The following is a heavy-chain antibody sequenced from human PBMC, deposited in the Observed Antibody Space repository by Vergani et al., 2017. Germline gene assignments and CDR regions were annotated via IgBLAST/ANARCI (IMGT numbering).Heavy chain of an antibody. CDR3: FYDFWAGYDSGDV. CDR1: GLPFSDSA. D-gene: IGHD3/OR15-3a*01. J-gene: IGHJ6*04. V-gene: IGHV3-73*02. CDR2: IRDKAYNYAT. Sequence: EVHLVESGGGLVQSGESLKLSCAISGLPFSDSAIHWVRQTSGKGLEWIGRIRDKAYNYATVYAVSVKGRFTISRDDSKKTAYLQINGLTTEDTAVYYCFYDFWAGYDSGDVWGKGTTVTVSS.